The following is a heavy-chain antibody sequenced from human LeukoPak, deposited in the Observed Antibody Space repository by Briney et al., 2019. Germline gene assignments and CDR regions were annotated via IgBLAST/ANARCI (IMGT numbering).Heavy chain of an antibody. Sequence: GGSLRLSCAASLFTLYNYAMNWVRQAPGKGLEGASGICLNRGRRGYADPVKGRFTISRDNAKNSLYLQMNSLRPEDTALYYCAKAHGSWGEFYYGMDVWGQGTTVTVSS. CDR1: LFTLYNYA. CDR3: AKAHGSWGEFYYGMDV. V-gene: IGHV3-9*01. J-gene: IGHJ6*02. CDR2: ICLNRGRR. D-gene: IGHD3-16*01.